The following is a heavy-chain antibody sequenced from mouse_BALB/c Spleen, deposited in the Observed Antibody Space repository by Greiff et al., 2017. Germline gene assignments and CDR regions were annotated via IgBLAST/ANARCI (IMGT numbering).Heavy chain of an antibody. D-gene: IGHD1-1*01. V-gene: IGHV1-4*01. J-gene: IGHJ4*01. Sequence: VKLQESGAELARPGASVKMSCKASGYTFTSYWMHWVKQRPGQGLEWIGYINPSTGYTEYNQKFKDKATLTADKSSSTAYMQLSSLTSEDSAVYYCARYYYGSSFYYYAMDYWGQGTSVTVSS. CDR2: INPSTGYT. CDR3: ARYYYGSSFYYYAMDY. CDR1: GYTFTSYW.